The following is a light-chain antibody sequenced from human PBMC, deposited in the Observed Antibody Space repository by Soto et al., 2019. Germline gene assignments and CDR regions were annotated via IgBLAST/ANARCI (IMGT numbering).Light chain of an antibody. Sequence: EVMLTQSPGTLSLSPGERATLSCRASQSVSSNYLAWYQQKSVQAPRLLIYGASNRATGIPDRFSGSGSGTDFTLTIRRLEPEDFAVYYCQQYDTSPRTFGHGTKVEFK. CDR2: GAS. CDR1: QSVSSNY. CDR3: QQYDTSPRT. V-gene: IGKV3-20*01. J-gene: IGKJ1*01.